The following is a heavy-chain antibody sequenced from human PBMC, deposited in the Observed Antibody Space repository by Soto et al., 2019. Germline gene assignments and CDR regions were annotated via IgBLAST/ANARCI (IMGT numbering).Heavy chain of an antibody. D-gene: IGHD3-3*01. CDR2: INAGNGNT. Sequence: GASVKVSCKAPGYTFTSYAMHWVRQAPGQRLEWMGWINAGNGNTKYSQKFQGRVTITRDTSASTAYMELSSLRSEDTAVYYCASYDFWSGYYTLDYWGQGTLVTVSS. J-gene: IGHJ4*02. V-gene: IGHV1-3*01. CDR1: GYTFTSYA. CDR3: ASYDFWSGYYTLDY.